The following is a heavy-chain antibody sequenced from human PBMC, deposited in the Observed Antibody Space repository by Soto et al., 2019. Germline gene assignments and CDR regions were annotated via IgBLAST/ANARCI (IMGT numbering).Heavy chain of an antibody. Sequence: QLQLQESGPGLVKPSETLSLTCTVSGGSISSSRDYWGWIRQPPGKGLEWIGSIFYSGSTYYNPSLRSRVTIDVDSSKNQFSLRVCSVTAADSAVDYCARIQFYYCCYMDVWGKGTTVTVSS. CDR2: IFYSGST. CDR3: ARIQFYYCCYMDV. V-gene: IGHV4-39*01. CDR1: GGSISSSRDY. J-gene: IGHJ6*03.